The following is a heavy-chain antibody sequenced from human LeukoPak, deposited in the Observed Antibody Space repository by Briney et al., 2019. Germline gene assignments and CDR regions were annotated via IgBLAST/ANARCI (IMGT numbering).Heavy chain of an antibody. J-gene: IGHJ4*02. CDR3: AGRLGHHLLPFDY. Sequence: ASVNVSCKASGLTFTSNYIHWVRQAPGQGLEWMVWINPNSGGTHYAQKFQGWVTMTKDTSITMTRDTSFTTVYMEVNSLTSDDTAVYYCAGRLGHHLLPFDYWGQGTLVTVSS. V-gene: IGHV1-2*04. CDR1: GLTFTSNY. D-gene: IGHD2-2*01. CDR2: INPNSGGT.